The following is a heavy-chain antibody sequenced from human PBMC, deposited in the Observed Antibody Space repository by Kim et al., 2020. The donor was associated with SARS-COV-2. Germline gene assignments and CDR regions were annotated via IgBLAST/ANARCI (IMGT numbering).Heavy chain of an antibody. Sequence: NYAQEFQGRVTMTTDSSTTTVYLELTSLRSDDTAVYFCARGDYKDFSWLAPWGQGTLVTVSS. V-gene: IGHV1-18*01. D-gene: IGHD4-4*01. CDR3: ARGDYKDFSWLAP. J-gene: IGHJ5*02.